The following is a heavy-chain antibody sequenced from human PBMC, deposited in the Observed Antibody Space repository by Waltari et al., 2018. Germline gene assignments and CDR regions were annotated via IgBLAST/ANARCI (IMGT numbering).Heavy chain of an antibody. CDR2: IIPIFGTA. CDR1: GGTFSSYA. CDR3: ASAEGYSTRIAFDI. V-gene: IGHV1-69*05. D-gene: IGHD5-18*01. J-gene: IGHJ3*02. Sequence: QVQLVQSGAEVKKPGSSVKVSCTASGGTFSSYAISWVRPAPGQGLEWMGGIIPIFGTANYAQKYQGRVTITTDESTSTAYMELSSLRSEDTGVYYCASAEGYSTRIAFDIWGQGTMVTVSS.